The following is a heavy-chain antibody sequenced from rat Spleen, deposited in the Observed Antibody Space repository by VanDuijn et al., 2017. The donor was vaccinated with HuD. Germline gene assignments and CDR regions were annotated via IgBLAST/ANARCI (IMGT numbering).Heavy chain of an antibody. D-gene: IGHD1-6*01. Sequence: EVQLVESGGGLVQPGRSLRLSCVASGFTFNNYWMTWIRQAPTKGLEWVASISTGGANTYYRDSVKGRFTISRDNAKSTLYLQMDSLRSEDTATYYCARLEYYGLPSVMDAWGQGASVTVSS. CDR3: ARLEYYGLPSVMDA. J-gene: IGHJ4*01. CDR2: ISTGGANT. V-gene: IGHV5-25*01. CDR1: GFTFNNYW.